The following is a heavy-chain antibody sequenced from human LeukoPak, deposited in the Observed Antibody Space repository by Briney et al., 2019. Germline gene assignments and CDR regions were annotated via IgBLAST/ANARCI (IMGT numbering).Heavy chain of an antibody. D-gene: IGHD5-18*01. CDR2: INPNSGGT. J-gene: IGHJ3*02. CDR3: ASGNSGRGYSLYAFDI. V-gene: IGHV1-2*02. Sequence: GASVKVSCKASGYTFTGYYMHWVRQAPGQGLEWMGWINPNSGGTNYAQKFQGRVTMTRDTSISTAYMELSRLRSDDTAVYYCASGNSGRGYSLYAFDIWGQGTMVTVSS. CDR1: GYTFTGYY.